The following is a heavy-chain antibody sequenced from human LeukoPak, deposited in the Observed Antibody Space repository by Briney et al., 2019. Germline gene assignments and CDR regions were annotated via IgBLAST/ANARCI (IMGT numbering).Heavy chain of an antibody. Sequence: GGSLRLSCAASGFTFSSYGMHWVRQAPGKGLEWVAFIRYDGSNKYYADSVKGRFTISRDNSKNTLYLQMNSLRAEDTAVYYCAKGGECSSTSCYSQDAFDIWGQGTMVTVSS. CDR1: GFTFSSYG. J-gene: IGHJ3*02. CDR2: IRYDGSNK. V-gene: IGHV3-30*02. CDR3: AKGGECSSTSCYSQDAFDI. D-gene: IGHD2-2*01.